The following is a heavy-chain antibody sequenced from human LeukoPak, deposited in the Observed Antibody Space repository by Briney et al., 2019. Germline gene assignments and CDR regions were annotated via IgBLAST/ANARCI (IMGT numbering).Heavy chain of an antibody. V-gene: IGHV1-69*13. CDR1: GGTFSSSA. CDR2: IIPIFETT. D-gene: IGHD3-22*01. Sequence: ASVKASCTASGGTFSSSAISWVRQAPGQGLEWMGGIIPIFETTNYAQKFQGRVTITADESTSTAYMELSSLRSEDTAIYYCAINQRRISGRYSEAYFDYWGQGTQVTVSS. CDR3: AINQRRISGRYSEAYFDY. J-gene: IGHJ4*02.